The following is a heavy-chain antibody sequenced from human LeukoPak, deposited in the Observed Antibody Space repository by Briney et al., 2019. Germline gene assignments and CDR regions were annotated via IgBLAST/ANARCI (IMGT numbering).Heavy chain of an antibody. D-gene: IGHD1-1*01. J-gene: IGHJ4*01. Sequence: PSETLSLTCTVSGGSISSYYWSWIRQPPGKGLEWIGYIYYSGSTNYNPSLKSRVTISVDTSKNQISLSMKSVTAADTAVYYCATGSGDFDHWGHGTRVTISS. CDR3: ATGSGDFDH. V-gene: IGHV4-59*12. CDR1: GGSISSYY. CDR2: IYYSGST.